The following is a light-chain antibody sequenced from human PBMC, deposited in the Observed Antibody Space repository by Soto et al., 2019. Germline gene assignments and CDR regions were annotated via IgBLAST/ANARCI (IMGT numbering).Light chain of an antibody. Sequence: QSALTQPPSASGSPGQSVTISCTGTSSDVGGYNYVSWYQQHPGKAPKLMIYEVSKRPSGVPDRFSGSKSGNTASLTVSGLQADDESEYYCISYAGSNTVVFCGGTKLTVL. J-gene: IGLJ2*01. CDR3: ISYAGSNTVV. V-gene: IGLV2-8*01. CDR2: EVS. CDR1: SSDVGGYNY.